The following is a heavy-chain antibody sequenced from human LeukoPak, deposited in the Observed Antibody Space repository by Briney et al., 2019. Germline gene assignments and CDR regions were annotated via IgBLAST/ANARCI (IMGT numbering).Heavy chain of an antibody. D-gene: IGHD3/OR15-3a*01. V-gene: IGHV4-59*01. CDR1: GGSISSYY. CDR2: IYYSGST. Sequence: SETLSLTCTVSGGSISSYYWSWIRQPPGKGLEWIGYIYYSGSTNYNPSLKSRVTISVDTSKNQFSLKLGSVTAADTAVYYCASSPYDFQFDYWGQGTLVTVSS. J-gene: IGHJ4*02. CDR3: ASSPYDFQFDY.